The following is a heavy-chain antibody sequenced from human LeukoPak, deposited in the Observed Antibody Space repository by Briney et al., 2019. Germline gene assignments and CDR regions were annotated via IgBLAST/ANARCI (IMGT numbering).Heavy chain of an antibody. CDR1: GFTFSTYA. J-gene: IGHJ6*02. CDR3: AKDLGSAITSALALDV. V-gene: IGHV3-23*01. CDR2: MSGNAGSI. D-gene: IGHD2-15*01. Sequence: GGSLRLSCAASGFTFSTYAMSWVRQAPGKGLQWVSTMSGNAGSIYYADSVKGRFTISRDNRKNLLHLQMNSLRPDDSAVYYCAKDLGSAITSALALDVWGQGTTVTVSS.